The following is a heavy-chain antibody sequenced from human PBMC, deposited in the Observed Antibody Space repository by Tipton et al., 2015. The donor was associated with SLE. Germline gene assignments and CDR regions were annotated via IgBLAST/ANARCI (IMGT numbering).Heavy chain of an antibody. CDR3: ARDVAPGTTVTTQEDY. CDR2: IYYSGST. Sequence: TLSLTCTVSGGSISSHYWSWIRQPPGKGLEWIGYIYYSGSTNYNPSLKSRVTISVDTSKNQFSLKLSSVTAADTAVYYCARDVAPGTTVTTQEDYWGQGTLVTVSS. CDR1: GGSISSHY. J-gene: IGHJ4*02. D-gene: IGHD4-17*01. V-gene: IGHV4-59*11.